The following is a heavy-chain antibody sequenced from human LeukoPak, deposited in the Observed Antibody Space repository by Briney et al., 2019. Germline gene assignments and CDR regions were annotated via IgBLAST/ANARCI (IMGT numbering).Heavy chain of an antibody. CDR2: IIHSGST. Sequence: SETLSLTCAVYGGSFSGYYRSWIRQPPGKGLEWIGEIIHSGSTNYNPSLKSRVTISLDTSKNQFSLKLSSVTAADAAVYYCATYQGDRDSSGYPRTNWFDPWGQGTLVTVSS. J-gene: IGHJ5*02. CDR3: ATYQGDRDSSGYPRTNWFDP. CDR1: GGSFSGYY. D-gene: IGHD3-22*01. V-gene: IGHV4-34*12.